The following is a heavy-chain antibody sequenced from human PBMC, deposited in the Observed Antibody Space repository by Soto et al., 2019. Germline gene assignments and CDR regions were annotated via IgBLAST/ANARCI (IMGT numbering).Heavy chain of an antibody. D-gene: IGHD4-4*01. CDR1: GFTFSSYA. CDR2: ISYDGSNK. CDR3: ASGFGHHGDYSNYEFYYYYGMDV. V-gene: IGHV3-30-3*01. J-gene: IGHJ6*02. Sequence: QVQLVESGGGVVQPGRSLRLSCAASGFTFSSYAMHWVRQAPGKGLEWVAVISYDGSNKYYADSVKGRFTISRDNSKNTLYLQMNSLRAEDTAVYYCASGFGHHGDYSNYEFYYYYGMDVWGQGTTVTVSS.